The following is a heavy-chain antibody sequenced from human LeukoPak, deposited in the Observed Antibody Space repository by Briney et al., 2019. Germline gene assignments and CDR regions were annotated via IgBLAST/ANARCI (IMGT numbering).Heavy chain of an antibody. J-gene: IGHJ4*02. D-gene: IGHD3-3*01. CDR3: ARGYDFWSGKGGLDY. CDR2: IYHSGST. Sequence: SETLSLTCTVSGGSISSYYWSWIRQPPGKGLEWIGYIYHSGSTNYNPSLKSRVTISVDTSKNQFSLKLSSVTAADTAVYYCARGYDFWSGKGGLDYWGQGTLVTVSS. CDR1: GGSISSYY. V-gene: IGHV4-59*01.